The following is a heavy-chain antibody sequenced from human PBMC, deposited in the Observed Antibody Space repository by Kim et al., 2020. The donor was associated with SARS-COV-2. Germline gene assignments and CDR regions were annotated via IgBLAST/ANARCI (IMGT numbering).Heavy chain of an antibody. D-gene: IGHD2-2*01. J-gene: IGHJ4*02. CDR3: AGEPNWSSTSCYPFDY. Sequence: SLKRRVTISVDTSKNQFSLKLSSVTAADTAVYYWAGEPNWSSTSCYPFDYWGQGTLVTVSS. V-gene: IGHV4-30-2*04.